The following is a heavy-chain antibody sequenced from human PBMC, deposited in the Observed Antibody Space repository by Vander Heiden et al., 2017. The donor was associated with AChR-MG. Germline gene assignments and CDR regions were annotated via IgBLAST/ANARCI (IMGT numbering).Heavy chain of an antibody. CDR1: GFTFRSYW. D-gene: IGHD1-1*01. Sequence: EVQLVESGGGLVQPGGSLRLSCAASGFTFRSYWMSWVRQAPGKGLEWVANIKEDGSEKYYVDSVKGRFTISRDNAKNSLYLQMNSVRAEDTAVYYCARSLRPELERRRFLYFDLWGRGTLVAVSS. CDR3: ARSLRPELERRRFLYFDL. CDR2: IKEDGSEK. J-gene: IGHJ2*01. V-gene: IGHV3-7*01.